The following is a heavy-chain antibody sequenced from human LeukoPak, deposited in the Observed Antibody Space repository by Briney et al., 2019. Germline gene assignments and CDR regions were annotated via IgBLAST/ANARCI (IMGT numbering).Heavy chain of an antibody. V-gene: IGHV3-43*02. J-gene: IGHJ4*02. CDR2: IRGDGGST. CDR1: GFTFDDYA. CDR3: AKGRLDYYGSGSYPDY. Sequence: GGSLRLSCAASGFTFDDYAMHWVRQAPGKGLEWVSLIRGDGGSTYYADSVKGRFTISRDNSKNSLYLQMNSLRTEDTALYYCAKGRLDYYGSGSYPDYWGQGTLVTVSS. D-gene: IGHD3-10*01.